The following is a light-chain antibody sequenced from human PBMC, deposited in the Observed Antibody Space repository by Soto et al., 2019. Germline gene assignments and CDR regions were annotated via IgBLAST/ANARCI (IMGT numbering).Light chain of an antibody. CDR3: QQDGSSTLYT. V-gene: IGKV3-20*01. CDR1: QSVSSVR. J-gene: IGKJ2*01. Sequence: EIVLKQYQGTLSLSPGERATLSCRASQSVSSVRLAWYQQKPGQAPRLLVYAASTRATGIPDRFSGSRSGTDFTLTISRLEPEDFAVYYWQQDGSSTLYTFGEGTKLEIK. CDR2: AAS.